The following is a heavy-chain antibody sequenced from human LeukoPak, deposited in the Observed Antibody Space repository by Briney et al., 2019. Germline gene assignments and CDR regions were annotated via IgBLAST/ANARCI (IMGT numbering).Heavy chain of an antibody. J-gene: IGHJ4*02. CDR1: GGSISSSSYY. CDR3: ARGYSSSLPVDY. V-gene: IGHV4-39*07. D-gene: IGHD6-13*01. Sequence: SETLSLTCTVSGGSISSSSYYWGWIRQPPGKGLEWIGSIYYSGSTYYNPSLKSRVTISVDTSKNQFSLKLSSVTAADTAVYYCARGYSSSLPVDYWGQGTLVTVSS. CDR2: IYYSGST.